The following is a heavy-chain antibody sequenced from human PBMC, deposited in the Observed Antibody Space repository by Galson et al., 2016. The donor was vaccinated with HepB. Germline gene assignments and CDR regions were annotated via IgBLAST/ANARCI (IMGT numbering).Heavy chain of an antibody. CDR3: ARAMGFGGPDYGLDV. D-gene: IGHD3-10*01. V-gene: IGHV3-23*01. CDR1: GFTFSSHA. CDR2: IIGTSGDT. Sequence: LRLSCAASGFTFSSHAMSWVRQAPGKGLETVLGIIGTSGDTYYADSVRGRFTISRDNSKYTLYLQMNSLRAGDTAVYYCARAMGFGGPDYGLDVWGQGTTVTVSS. J-gene: IGHJ6*02.